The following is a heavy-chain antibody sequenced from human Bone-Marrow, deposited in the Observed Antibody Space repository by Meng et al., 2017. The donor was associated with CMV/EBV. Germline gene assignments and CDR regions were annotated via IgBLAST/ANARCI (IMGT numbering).Heavy chain of an antibody. CDR2: IKQDGSEK. CDR1: GFTFSSYA. CDR3: AREQGTSLTIFGVVRLGWFDP. Sequence: GESLKISCAASGFTFSSYAMHWVRQAPGKGLEWVANIKQDGSEKYYVDSVKGRFTISRDNAKNSLYLQMNSLRAEDTAVYYCAREQGTSLTIFGVVRLGWFDPWGQGTLVTVSS. D-gene: IGHD3-3*01. V-gene: IGHV3-7*01. J-gene: IGHJ5*02.